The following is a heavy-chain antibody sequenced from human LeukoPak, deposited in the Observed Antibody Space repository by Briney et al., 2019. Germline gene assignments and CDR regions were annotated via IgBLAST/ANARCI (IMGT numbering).Heavy chain of an antibody. CDR3: ARDRASYGSGSYYSFGWFDP. CDR2: IWYDGSNK. Sequence: GGSLRLSCAASGFTFSSYGMHWVRQAPGKGLEWVAVIWYDGSNKYYADSVKGRFTISRDNSKNTLYLQMNSLRAEDTAVYYCARDRASYGSGSYYSFGWFDPWGQGTLVTVSS. V-gene: IGHV3-33*01. D-gene: IGHD3-10*01. CDR1: GFTFSSYG. J-gene: IGHJ5*02.